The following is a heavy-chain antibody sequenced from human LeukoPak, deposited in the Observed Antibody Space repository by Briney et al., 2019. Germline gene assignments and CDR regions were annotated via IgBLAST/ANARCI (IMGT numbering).Heavy chain of an antibody. CDR2: ICPDGTVT. J-gene: IGHJ5*02. CDR1: GFTFSNYC. D-gene: IGHD3-16*01. Sequence: GGSLRLSCAASGFTFSNYCMHWVRQIPGKGLVWVSRICPDGTVTNYADSVKGRFTISRDNAKNTLYLQMNSLRAEDTALYYCARSHTYGGRDWLDPWGQGTLVTVSS. CDR3: ARSHTYGGRDWLDP. V-gene: IGHV3-74*01.